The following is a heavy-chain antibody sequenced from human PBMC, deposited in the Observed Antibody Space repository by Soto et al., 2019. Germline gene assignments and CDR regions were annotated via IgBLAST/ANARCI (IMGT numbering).Heavy chain of an antibody. CDR3: AKYISARYYFDY. CDR2: IYYSGST. V-gene: IGHV4-59*08. D-gene: IGHD5-12*01. Sequence: PSETLSLTCTVSGGSISSYYWSWIRQPPGKGLEWIGYIYYSGSTNYNPSLKSRVTISVDTSKNQFSLKLSSVTAADTAVYYCAKYISARYYFDYWGQGTLVTVSS. CDR1: GGSISSYY. J-gene: IGHJ4*02.